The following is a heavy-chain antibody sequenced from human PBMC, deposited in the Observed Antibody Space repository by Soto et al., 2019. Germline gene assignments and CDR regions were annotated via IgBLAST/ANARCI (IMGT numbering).Heavy chain of an antibody. D-gene: IGHD3-3*01. Sequence: SETLSLTCAVSGGSISSSNWWSWVRQPPGKGLEWIGEIYHSGSTNYNPSLKSRVTISVDKSKNQFSLKLSSVTAADTAVYYCARGLNDFWSGYFYSGHYYYYGMDVWGQGTTVTSP. CDR1: GGSISSSNW. CDR3: ARGLNDFWSGYFYSGHYYYYGMDV. CDR2: IYHSGST. J-gene: IGHJ6*02. V-gene: IGHV4-4*02.